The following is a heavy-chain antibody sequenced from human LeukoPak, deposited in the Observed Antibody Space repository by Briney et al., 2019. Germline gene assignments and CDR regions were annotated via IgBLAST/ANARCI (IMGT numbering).Heavy chain of an antibody. V-gene: IGHV1-69-2*01. D-gene: IGHD3-10*01. Sequence: GATVKISCKASGYTFTDYYMHWVQQAPGKGLAWMGRVDPEDGETIYAEKFQGRVTITADTSTDTAYMELSSLRSEDTAVYYCATEAMVRGVIIYFDYWGQGTLVTVSS. CDR2: VDPEDGET. J-gene: IGHJ4*02. CDR3: ATEAMVRGVIIYFDY. CDR1: GYTFTDYY.